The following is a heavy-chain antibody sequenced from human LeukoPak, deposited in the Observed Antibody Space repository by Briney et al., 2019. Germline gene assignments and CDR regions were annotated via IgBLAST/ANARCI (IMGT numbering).Heavy chain of an antibody. J-gene: IGHJ4*02. Sequence: PSETLSLTCTVSGGSISSYYWSWIRQSPGKGLEWIGEINQSGSTNYNPSLKSRVTISLDASRHQFSLKLTSVTAADTAVYYCAREKSAVTTSFDYWGQGDLVTVSS. CDR2: INQSGST. CDR1: GGSISSYY. CDR3: AREKSAVTTSFDY. D-gene: IGHD4-17*01. V-gene: IGHV4-34*01.